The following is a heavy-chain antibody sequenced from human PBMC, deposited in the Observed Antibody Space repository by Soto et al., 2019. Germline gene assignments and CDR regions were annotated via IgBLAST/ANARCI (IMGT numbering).Heavy chain of an antibody. CDR1: GFTVSSNY. Sequence: GSLRLSCAASGFTVSSNYMSWVRQAPGKGLEWVSVIYSGGSTYYADSVKGRFTISRDNSKNTLYLQMNSLRAEDTAVYYCAREGYDRTYGMDVWGQGTTVTVSS. D-gene: IGHD5-12*01. V-gene: IGHV3-53*01. J-gene: IGHJ6*02. CDR3: AREGYDRTYGMDV. CDR2: IYSGGST.